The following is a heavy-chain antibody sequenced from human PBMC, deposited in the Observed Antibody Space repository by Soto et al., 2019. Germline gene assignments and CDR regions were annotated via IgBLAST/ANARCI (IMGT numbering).Heavy chain of an antibody. CDR3: ARESEDLTSNFDY. CDR1: GFTFTRYS. Sequence: ESLRLSCAASGFTFTRYSMNGVRQAPGKGLEWVSSISSTTNYIYYADSMKGRFTVSRDNAKNSVYLEMNSLSAEDTAVYYCARESEDLTSNFDYWGQGTLVTVSS. V-gene: IGHV3-21*01. CDR2: ISSTTNYI. J-gene: IGHJ4*02.